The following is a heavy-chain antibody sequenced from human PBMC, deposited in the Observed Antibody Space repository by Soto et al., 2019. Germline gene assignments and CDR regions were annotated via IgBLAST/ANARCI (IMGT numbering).Heavy chain of an antibody. J-gene: IGHJ6*02. CDR2: IRSKAYGGTT. Sequence: QPGGSLRLSCTASGFTFGDYAMSWFRQAPGRGLEWVGFIRSKAYGGTTEYAASVKGRFTISRDDSKSIAYLQMNSLKTEDTAVYYCTRAPTVVSSLTYYYYGMDVWGQGTTVTVSS. D-gene: IGHD4-17*01. V-gene: IGHV3-49*03. CDR3: TRAPTVVSSLTYYYYGMDV. CDR1: GFTFGDYA.